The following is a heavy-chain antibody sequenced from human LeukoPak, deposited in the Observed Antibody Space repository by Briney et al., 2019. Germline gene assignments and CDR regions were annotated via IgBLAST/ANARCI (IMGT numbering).Heavy chain of an antibody. J-gene: IGHJ4*02. CDR3: AKQWVDC. CDR2: ISESGDTT. CDR1: GFTFNNYA. Sequence: GGSLRLSCAAPGFTFNNYAMNWVRQAPGKGLEWVSSISESGDTTHYADSVKGRVTISRDNSQNTQYLQMNSLRAEDTALYYCAKQWVDCWGQGTLVTVSS. V-gene: IGHV3-23*01. D-gene: IGHD1-26*01.